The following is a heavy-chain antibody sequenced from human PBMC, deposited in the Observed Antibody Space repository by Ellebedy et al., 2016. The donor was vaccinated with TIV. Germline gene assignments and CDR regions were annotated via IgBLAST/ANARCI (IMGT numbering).Heavy chain of an antibody. CDR1: GDSISSSSDY. J-gene: IGHJ6*03. Sequence: SETLSLXXTVSGDSISSSSDYWVWIRHPPGKGPEWIGTISNRDRTDYNPSLKSRVFILVDASKNQFFLKLTSVTAADTAVYYCATFNQYYTYLGVWGKGTTVTVSS. CDR2: ISNRDRT. D-gene: IGHD1-14*01. CDR3: ATFNQYYTYLGV. V-gene: IGHV4-39*01.